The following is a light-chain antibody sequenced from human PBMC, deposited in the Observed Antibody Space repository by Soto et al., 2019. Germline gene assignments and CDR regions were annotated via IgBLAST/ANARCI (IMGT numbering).Light chain of an antibody. CDR1: KNDIGVYDF. V-gene: IGLV2-8*01. Sequence: LAQPPSASGSPGQSVTISCTGTKNDIGVYDFVSWYQHHPGKAPRLIIYEVVQRPSGVPDRFSGSKSGNTASLTVSGLQAADEADYFCKSYAGSNTYVFGSGTKVTVL. CDR2: EVV. CDR3: KSYAGSNTYV. J-gene: IGLJ1*01.